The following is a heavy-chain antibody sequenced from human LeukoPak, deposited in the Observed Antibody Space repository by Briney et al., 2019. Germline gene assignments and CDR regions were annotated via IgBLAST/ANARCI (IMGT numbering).Heavy chain of an antibody. CDR3: ARGRSGSFLIDY. D-gene: IGHD1-26*01. J-gene: IGHJ4*02. CDR2: IVVGSGNT. CDR1: GFTFTSSA. Sequence: SVKVSCKASGFTFTSSAMQWVRQARGQRLEWIGWIVVGSGNTNYAQKFQGRVTITRKTSISTAYMELSSLRSEDTAVYYCARGRSGSFLIDYWGQGTLVTVSS. V-gene: IGHV1-58*02.